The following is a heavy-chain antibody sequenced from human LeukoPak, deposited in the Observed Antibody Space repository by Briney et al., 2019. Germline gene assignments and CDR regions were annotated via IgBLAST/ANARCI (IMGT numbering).Heavy chain of an antibody. V-gene: IGHV3-21*01. CDR1: GFTFSSYS. CDR3: ARMSGSRLPGY. Sequence: GGSLRLSCAASGFTFSSYSMNWVRQAPGKGLEWVSSISSSSSYIYYADSVKGRFTISRDNAKNSLYLQMNSLRAEDTAVYYCARMSGSRLPGYWGQGTLVTVSS. J-gene: IGHJ4*02. D-gene: IGHD3-3*01. CDR2: ISSSSSYI.